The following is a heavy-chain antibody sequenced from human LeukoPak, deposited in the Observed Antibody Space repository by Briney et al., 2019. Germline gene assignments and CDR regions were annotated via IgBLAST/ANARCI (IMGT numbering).Heavy chain of an antibody. V-gene: IGHV4-59*12. J-gene: IGHJ4*02. D-gene: IGHD2-2*01. CDR1: GDSISGFY. CDR2: IYYTGST. Sequence: SETLSLTCAVYGDSISGFYWSWIRQPPGKGLEWIGCIYYTGSTNYNPSLKSRVTISVDTSKNQFSLKLSSVTAADTAVYYCARRGLVVVPAANDPYFDYWGQGTLVTVSS. CDR3: ARRGLVVVPAANDPYFDY.